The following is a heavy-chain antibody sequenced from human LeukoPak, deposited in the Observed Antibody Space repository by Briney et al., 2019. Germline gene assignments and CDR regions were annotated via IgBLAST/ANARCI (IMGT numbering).Heavy chain of an antibody. CDR1: GGTFSSYA. J-gene: IGHJ6*04. V-gene: IGHV1-69*06. Sequence: SVKDSCKASGGTFSSYAISWVRQAPGQGLEWMGGIIPIFGTANYAQKFQGRVTITADKSTSTAYMELSSLRSEDTAVYYCARAGPTTGTSKSQYYYYYYGMDVWGKGTTVTVSS. D-gene: IGHD1-1*01. CDR3: ARAGPTTGTSKSQYYYYYYGMDV. CDR2: IIPIFGTA.